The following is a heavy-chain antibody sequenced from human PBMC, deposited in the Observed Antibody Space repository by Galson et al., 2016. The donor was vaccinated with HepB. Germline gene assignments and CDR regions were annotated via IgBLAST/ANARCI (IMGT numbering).Heavy chain of an antibody. V-gene: IGHV4-59*01. Sequence: SETLSLTCTVSNGSISRYYWSWIRQPPGKGLDWIGYIFYSGSTNYKTSLKSRVTISVDTSKNQFSLQLRPVTAGDTAVYYGARHELYSSTGHDSYYYGMDVWGPWTTVTVSS. D-gene: IGHD6-19*01. CDR1: NGSISRYY. J-gene: IGHJ6*02. CDR2: IFYSGST. CDR3: ARHELYSSTGHDSYYYGMDV.